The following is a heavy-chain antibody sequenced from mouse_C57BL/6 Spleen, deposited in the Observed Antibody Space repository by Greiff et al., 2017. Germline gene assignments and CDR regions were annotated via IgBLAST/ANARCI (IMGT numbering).Heavy chain of an antibody. CDR3: ARSNQIRPRYAMDY. J-gene: IGHJ4*01. CDR2: IYPGDGDT. Sequence: VQLQQSGPELVKPGASVKISCKASGYAFSSSWMNWVKQRPGKGLEWIGRIYPGDGDTNYNGKFKGKATLTADKSSSTAYMQLSSLTSEDSAVYICARSNQIRPRYAMDYWGQGTSVTVSS. D-gene: IGHD3-2*02. CDR1: GYAFSSSW. V-gene: IGHV1-82*01.